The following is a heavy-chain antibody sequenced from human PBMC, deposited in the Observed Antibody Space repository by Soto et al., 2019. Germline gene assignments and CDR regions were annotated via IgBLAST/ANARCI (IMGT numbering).Heavy chain of an antibody. CDR2: ISVYNGNT. CDR3: ARGNGYDYGSSDY. D-gene: IGHD5-12*01. J-gene: IGHJ4*02. CDR1: GYTFINYG. Sequence: QVQLVQSGAELKKPGASVKVSCEASGYTFINYGINWVRQAPGQGLEWMGWISVYNGNTKYAQKFQGRVTMTTDTSTGTAYMEVRRLRSDDTAVYYCARGNGYDYGSSDYWGQGTLVTVSS. V-gene: IGHV1-18*01.